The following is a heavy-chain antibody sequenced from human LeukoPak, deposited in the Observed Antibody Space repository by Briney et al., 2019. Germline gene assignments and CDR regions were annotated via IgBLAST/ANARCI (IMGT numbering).Heavy chain of an antibody. J-gene: IGHJ4*02. Sequence: SETLSLTCRVSGGSISNYYWSWIRQPPGKGLEWIGYSDYSGSTNYSPSLKSRVTISVDTSKKQFSLKLRSVTAADTAVYYCARDIGGSYYFHYWGQGTLVTVPS. CDR2: SDYSGST. V-gene: IGHV4-59*01. CDR1: GGSISNYY. CDR3: ARDIGGSYYFHY. D-gene: IGHD1-26*01.